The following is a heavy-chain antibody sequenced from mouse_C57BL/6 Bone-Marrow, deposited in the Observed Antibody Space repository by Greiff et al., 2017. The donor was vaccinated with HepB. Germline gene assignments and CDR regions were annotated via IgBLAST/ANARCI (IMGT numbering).Heavy chain of an antibody. Sequence: EVKLVESGGGLVKPGGSLKLSCAASGFTFSSYAMSWVRQTPEKRLEWVATISDGGSYTYYPDNVKGRFTISRDNAKNNLYLQMSHLKSEDTAMYYCARGGPLDYWGQGTTLTVSS. CDR3: ARGGPLDY. J-gene: IGHJ2*01. CDR2: ISDGGSYT. CDR1: GFTFSSYA. V-gene: IGHV5-4*03.